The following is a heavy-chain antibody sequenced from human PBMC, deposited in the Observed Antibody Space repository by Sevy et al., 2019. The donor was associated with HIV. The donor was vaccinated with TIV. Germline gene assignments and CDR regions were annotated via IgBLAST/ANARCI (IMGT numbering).Heavy chain of an antibody. D-gene: IGHD5-18*01. Sequence: GGSLRLSCAASGFTFDDYAMHWVRQAPGKGLEWVSGISWNSGSIGYADSVKGRFTISRDNAKNSLYLQMNSLRAEDTALYYCAKDSGGSYDYHYYYGMDVWGQGTTVTVSS. CDR3: AKDSGGSYDYHYYYGMDV. V-gene: IGHV3-9*01. CDR2: ISWNSGSI. J-gene: IGHJ6*02. CDR1: GFTFDDYA.